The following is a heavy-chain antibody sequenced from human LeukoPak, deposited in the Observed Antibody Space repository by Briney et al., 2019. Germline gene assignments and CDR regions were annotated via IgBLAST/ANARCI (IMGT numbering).Heavy chain of an antibody. CDR1: GGSISSSSYY. D-gene: IGHD2-2*01. CDR3: ARYYCRSTSCLHFDY. CDR2: IYYSGST. J-gene: IGHJ4*02. Sequence: SETLSLTCTVSGGSISSSSYYWGWIRQPPGKGLEWLGSIYYSGSTNYNPSLKSRVTISVDTSKNQFSLKLSSVTAADTAVYYCARYYCRSTSCLHFDYWGQGTLVTVSS. V-gene: IGHV4-39*07.